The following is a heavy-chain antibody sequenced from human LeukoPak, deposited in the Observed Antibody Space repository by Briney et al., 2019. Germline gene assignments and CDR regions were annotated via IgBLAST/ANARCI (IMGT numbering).Heavy chain of an antibody. J-gene: IGHJ4*02. D-gene: IGHD3-3*01. CDR2: FDPEDGET. CDR1: GYTLTELS. Sequence: ASVTVSCKVSGYTLTELSMHWVRQAPGKGLEWMGGFDPEDGETIYAQKFQGRVTMTEDTSTDTAYMELSSLRSEDTAVYYCATAQYLMYYDFWSGPALDYWGQGTLVTVSS. CDR3: ATAQYLMYYDFWSGPALDY. V-gene: IGHV1-24*01.